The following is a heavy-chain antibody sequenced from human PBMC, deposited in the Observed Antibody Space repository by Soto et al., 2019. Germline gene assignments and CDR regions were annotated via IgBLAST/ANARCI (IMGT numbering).Heavy chain of an antibody. CDR3: ARVGGSGSYYHASYYMDV. CDR1: GFTFSSYD. J-gene: IGHJ6*03. D-gene: IGHD3-10*01. CDR2: IGTAGDT. V-gene: IGHV3-13*01. Sequence: GGSLRLSCAASGFTFSSYDMHWVRQATGKGLEWVSAIGTAGDTYYPGSVKGRFTISRENAKNSLYLQMNSLRAGDTAVYYCARVGGSGSYYHASYYMDVWGKGTTVTVSS.